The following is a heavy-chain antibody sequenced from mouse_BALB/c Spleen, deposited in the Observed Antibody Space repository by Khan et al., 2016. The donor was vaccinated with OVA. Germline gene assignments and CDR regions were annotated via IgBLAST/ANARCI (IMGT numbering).Heavy chain of an antibody. J-gene: IGHJ3*01. CDR1: GFTFSDYY. CDR2: ISDGGSYT. D-gene: IGHD2-13*01. Sequence: EVELVESGGGLVKPGGSLKLSCAASGFTFSDYYMYWVRQTPEKRLEWVATISDGGSYTYYPDSVKGRFIISRDDAKNNLYLQMSSLKSEDTTIYYCIRGYYGDPVAYWGQGTLVTVSA. V-gene: IGHV5-4*02. CDR3: IRGYYGDPVAY.